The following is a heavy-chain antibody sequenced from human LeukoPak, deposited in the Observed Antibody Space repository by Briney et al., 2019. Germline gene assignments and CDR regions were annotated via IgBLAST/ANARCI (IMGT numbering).Heavy chain of an antibody. CDR3: ARDVAVAQYYFDY. J-gene: IGHJ4*02. CDR2: ISSSSSYI. V-gene: IGHV3-21*01. Sequence: KTGGSLRLSCAASGFTFDDYAMNWVRQAPGKGLEWVSSISSSSSYIYYADSVKGRFTISRDNAKNSLYLQMNSLRAEDTAVYYCARDVAVAQYYFDYWGQGTLVTVSS. D-gene: IGHD6-19*01. CDR1: GFTFDDYA.